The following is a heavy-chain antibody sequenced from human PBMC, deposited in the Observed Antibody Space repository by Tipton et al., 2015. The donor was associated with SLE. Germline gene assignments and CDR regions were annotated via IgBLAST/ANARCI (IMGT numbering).Heavy chain of an antibody. J-gene: IGHJ5*01. CDR1: GFVFSNYG. CDR2: IWYHGSNK. CDR3: ARDGYGSAWFDS. D-gene: IGHD3-10*01. V-gene: IGHV3-33*01. Sequence: SLRLSCAASGFVFSNYGMHWVRQAPGKGLEWVAVIWYHGSNKYYADSVKGRFTISRDNAKNSLYLQMNSLRAEDTAVYYCARDGYGSAWFDSWGQGIMVTVSS.